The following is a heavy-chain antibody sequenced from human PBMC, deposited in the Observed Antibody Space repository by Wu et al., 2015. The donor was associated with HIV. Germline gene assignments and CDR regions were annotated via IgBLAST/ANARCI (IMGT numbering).Heavy chain of an antibody. Sequence: QVQLVQSGAEVKKPGASVRVSCKASGYTFTSYFIHWVRQAPGQGLEWMGIINPSADSTIYAQKFQGRVTVTQDTSTSTVYMELSSLRSEDTAVYFCVRASAPSVQYHGMDVWAQGTMVTVSS. CDR1: GYTFTSYF. D-gene: IGHD2/OR15-2a*01. V-gene: IGHV1-46*01. CDR2: INPSADST. J-gene: IGHJ6*02. CDR3: VRASAPSVQYHGMDV.